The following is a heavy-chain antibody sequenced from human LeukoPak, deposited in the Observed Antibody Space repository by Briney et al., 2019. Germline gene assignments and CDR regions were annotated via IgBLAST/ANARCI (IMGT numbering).Heavy chain of an antibody. V-gene: IGHV1-18*01. Sequence: ASVKVSCKASGYSFTSYAISWVRQAPGQGLEWMGWISAYNGNSNYAQNLQGRVTMTTDSSTSTAYMELRSLRSDDTAVYYCARVPNPLSAAGNIDFWGQGTLVTVSS. CDR2: ISAYNGNS. D-gene: IGHD6-13*01. J-gene: IGHJ4*02. CDR3: ARVPNPLSAAGNIDF. CDR1: GYSFTSYA.